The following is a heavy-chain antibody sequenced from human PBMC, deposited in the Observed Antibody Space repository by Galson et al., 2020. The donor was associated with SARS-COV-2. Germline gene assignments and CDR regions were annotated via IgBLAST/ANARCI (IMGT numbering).Heavy chain of an antibody. V-gene: IGHV3-11*01. CDR3: ARDLKSSGSSSDYYYYGMDV. CDR2: ISSSGSTI. CDR1: GFTFSDYY. J-gene: IGHJ6*02. Sequence: PGGSLRLSCAASGFTFSDYYMSWIRQAPGKGLEWVSYISSSGSTIYYADSVKGRFTISRDNAKNSLYLQMNSLRAEDTAVYYCARDLKSSGSSSDYYYYGMDVWGQGTTVTVSS. D-gene: IGHD6-6*01.